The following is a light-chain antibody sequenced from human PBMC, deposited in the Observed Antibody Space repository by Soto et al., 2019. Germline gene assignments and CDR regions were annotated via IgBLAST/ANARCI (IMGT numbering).Light chain of an antibody. CDR2: DVS. J-gene: IGLJ3*02. V-gene: IGLV2-11*01. Sequence: QSALTQPRSVSGSPGQSVTISCTGTGSDVGDYNYVSWYQQLPGKAPRLMIFDVSKRPSGVPDRFSGSKSGYTASLTISGLQADDEADYYCCSFAGSYTWVFGGGTKVTVL. CDR1: GSDVGDYNY. CDR3: CSFAGSYTWV.